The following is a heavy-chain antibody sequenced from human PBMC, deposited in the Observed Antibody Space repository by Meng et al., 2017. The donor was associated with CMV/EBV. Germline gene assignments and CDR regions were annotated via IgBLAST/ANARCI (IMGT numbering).Heavy chain of an antibody. J-gene: IGHJ4*02. V-gene: IGHV3-23*01. Sequence: GGSLRLSCEASGFPFSTFAMSWARQAPGKGLEWVSTISDSAHRTHYADSVRGRFTISRDNSKNTLYLQISNLRAEDTAIYYCDGSDYWGQGTMVTVSS. CDR2: ISDSAHRT. CDR1: GFPFSTFA. CDR3: DGSDY. D-gene: IGHD5-24*01.